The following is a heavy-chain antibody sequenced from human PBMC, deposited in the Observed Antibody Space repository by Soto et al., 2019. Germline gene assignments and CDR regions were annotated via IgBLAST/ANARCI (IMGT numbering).Heavy chain of an antibody. CDR3: AGTTSHHWLYMDV. J-gene: IGHJ6*03. CDR2: TYDGSRWYN. Sequence: QVQLQESGPGLVKPSPTLSLTCVISGDSVSSNSAAWNWIRLSPSRGLEWLARTYDGSRWYNDYAVSVRSRITVNPDTSKNQFSLQLTSVTPEDTAVYYCAGTTSHHWLYMDVWGKGATVTVSS. V-gene: IGHV6-1*01. CDR1: GDSVSSNSAA. D-gene: IGHD1-7*01.